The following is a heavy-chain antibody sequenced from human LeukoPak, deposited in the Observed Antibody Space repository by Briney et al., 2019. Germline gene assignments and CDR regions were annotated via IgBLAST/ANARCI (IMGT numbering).Heavy chain of an antibody. D-gene: IGHD6-19*01. V-gene: IGHV3-11*04. J-gene: IGHJ6*03. CDR2: ISSSGSTI. CDR3: ARTSGYSSGWSTYYYYYYIDV. CDR1: GFTFSDYY. Sequence: GGSLRLSCAASGFTFSDYYMSWIRQAPGKGLEWVSYISSSGSTIYYADSVKGRFTISRDNAKNSLYLQMNSLRAEDTAVYYCARTSGYSSGWSTYYYYYYIDVWGKGTTVTVSS.